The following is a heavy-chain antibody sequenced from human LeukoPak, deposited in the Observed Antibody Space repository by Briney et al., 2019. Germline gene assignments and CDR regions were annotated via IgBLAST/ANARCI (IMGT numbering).Heavy chain of an antibody. CDR2: INPNSGGT. CDR1: GYTFTGYY. J-gene: IGHJ5*02. D-gene: IGHD3-16*02. CDR3: ARESYDYVWGSYRRNWFDP. Sequence: ASVKVSCKASGYTFTGYYMHWVRQAPGQGLEWMGWINPNSGGTNYAQKFQGRVTMTRDTSISTAYMELSRLRSDDTAVYYCARESYDYVWGSYRRNWFDPWGQGTLVTVSS. V-gene: IGHV1-2*02.